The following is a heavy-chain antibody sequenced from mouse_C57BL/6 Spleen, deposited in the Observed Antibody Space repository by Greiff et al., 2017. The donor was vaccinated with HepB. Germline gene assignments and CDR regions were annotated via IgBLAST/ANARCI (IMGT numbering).Heavy chain of an antibody. Sequence: VQLQQPGTELVKPGASVKLSFTSYWMHWVKQRPGQGLEWIGNINPSNGGTNYNEKFKSKATLTVDKSSSTAYMQLSSLTSEDSAVYYCARGGFWFAYWGQGTLVTVSA. J-gene: IGHJ3*01. CDR2: INPSNGGT. V-gene: IGHV1-53*01. CDR3: ARGGFWFAY. CDR1: TSYW.